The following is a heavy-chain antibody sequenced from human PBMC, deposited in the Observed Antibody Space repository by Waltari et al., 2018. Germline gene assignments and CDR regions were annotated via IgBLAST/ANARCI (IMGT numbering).Heavy chain of an antibody. CDR3: ARGDCGGDCYFGGDAFDI. V-gene: IGHV1-46*01. CDR2: IHPSGGST. Sequence: QVQLVQSGAEVTKPGASVKVSCKASGYTFTSYYMHWVRQAPGQGLEWMGIIHPSGGSTSYAQKFQGRVTMTRDTSTSTVYMELSSLRSEDTAVYYCARGDCGGDCYFGGDAFDIWGQGTMVTVSS. J-gene: IGHJ3*02. D-gene: IGHD2-21*01. CDR1: GYTFTSYY.